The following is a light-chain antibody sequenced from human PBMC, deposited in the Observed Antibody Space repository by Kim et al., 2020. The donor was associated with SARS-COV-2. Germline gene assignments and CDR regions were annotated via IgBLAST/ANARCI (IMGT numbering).Light chain of an antibody. V-gene: IGKV1-39*01. CDR3: QQSYITPYT. J-gene: IGKJ2*01. Sequence: ASVGDRVTITCRASQTVSSSLNWYQQTPGKAPKLLIYDGSNLKGGVPSRFSGGGSGTDFTLTIRSLQREDFATYYCQQSYITPYTFGRGTKLEI. CDR2: DGS. CDR1: QTVSSS.